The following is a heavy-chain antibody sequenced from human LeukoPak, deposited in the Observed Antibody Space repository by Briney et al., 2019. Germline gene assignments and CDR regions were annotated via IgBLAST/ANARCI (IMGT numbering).Heavy chain of an antibody. V-gene: IGHV3-23*01. CDR2: IMGGGGST. J-gene: IGHJ1*01. D-gene: IGHD2-15*01. Sequence: GGSLNLPCPASGFPFSTYPLTWFGQAPGRGLDWFSAIMGGGGSTYYVDSVKGRFTISRDNSKNTLYLQMNSLKTEDTAVYYCTTDRYCSGSSCYMVEYLQHWGQGTLVTVSS. CDR3: TTDRYCSGSSCYMVEYLQH. CDR1: GFPFSTYP.